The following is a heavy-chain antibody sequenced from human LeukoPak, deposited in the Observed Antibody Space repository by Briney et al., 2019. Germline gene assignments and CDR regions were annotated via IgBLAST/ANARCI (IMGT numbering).Heavy chain of an antibody. Sequence: PGRSLRLSCAASGFTFSSYGMHWVRQAPGKGLEWVAVISYDGSNKYYADSVKGRFTISRDNSKNTLYLQMNSLRAEDTAVYYCAYSSGWYRGPAYFQHWGQGTLVTVSS. V-gene: IGHV3-30*03. D-gene: IGHD6-19*01. CDR1: GFTFSSYG. J-gene: IGHJ1*01. CDR2: ISYDGSNK. CDR3: AYSSGWYRGPAYFQH.